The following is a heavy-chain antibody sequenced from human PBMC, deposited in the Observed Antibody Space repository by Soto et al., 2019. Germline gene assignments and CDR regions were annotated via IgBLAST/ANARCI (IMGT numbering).Heavy chain of an antibody. D-gene: IGHD2-15*01. Sequence: QVQLVQSGAEVKKPGASVKVSCKASGYTFTSYGISWVRQAPGQGLEWMGWISAYNGNTNYAQKLQGRVTMTTDTSTSTAYMELRSLRSDDTAVYYCARDVDTYCSGGSCYSGVDYWGQGTLVTVSS. J-gene: IGHJ4*02. CDR1: GYTFTSYG. CDR2: ISAYNGNT. CDR3: ARDVDTYCSGGSCYSGVDY. V-gene: IGHV1-18*01.